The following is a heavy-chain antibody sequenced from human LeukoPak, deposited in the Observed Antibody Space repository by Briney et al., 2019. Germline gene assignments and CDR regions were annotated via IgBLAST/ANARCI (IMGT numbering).Heavy chain of an antibody. D-gene: IGHD2-21*01. V-gene: IGHV1-69*01. Sequence: SVKVSCKASGGTFSSHAISWVRQAPGQGLEWMGGIIPIFGTANYAQKFQGRVTITADESTSTAYMELSSLRSEDTAVYYCARDGADRVVVREWGQGTLVTVSS. CDR2: IIPIFGTA. J-gene: IGHJ4*02. CDR3: ARDGADRVVVRE. CDR1: GGTFSSHA.